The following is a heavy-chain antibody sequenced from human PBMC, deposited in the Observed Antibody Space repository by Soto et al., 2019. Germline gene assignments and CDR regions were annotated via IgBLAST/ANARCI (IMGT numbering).Heavy chain of an antibody. D-gene: IGHD5-12*01. Sequence: SETLSLTCTVSGGSVSSGAYYWTWIRQRPGKGLEWIGYIYYSGSTYYSPSLKSRLSISLDTSKNQFSLRLSSVTAADTAMYYCARARLRAVYALDIWGQGTMVTVSS. J-gene: IGHJ3*02. CDR2: IYYSGST. V-gene: IGHV4-31*03. CDR1: GGSVSSGAYY. CDR3: ARARLRAVYALDI.